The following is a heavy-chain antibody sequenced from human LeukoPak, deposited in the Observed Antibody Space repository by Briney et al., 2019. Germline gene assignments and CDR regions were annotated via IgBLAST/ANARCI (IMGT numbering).Heavy chain of an antibody. CDR1: GYTFNTYW. Sequence: GESLKTSCQASGYTFNTYWIGWVRQLPGKGLEWMGIIHPGDSDIRYNPSFQGQVTISADKSISIAYLQWNSLKASDSAMYYCAREQGGSGSYFTEQYYYYGMDVWGRGTTVTVSS. D-gene: IGHD3-10*01. V-gene: IGHV5-51*01. CDR3: AREQGGSGSYFTEQYYYYGMDV. J-gene: IGHJ6*02. CDR2: IHPGDSDI.